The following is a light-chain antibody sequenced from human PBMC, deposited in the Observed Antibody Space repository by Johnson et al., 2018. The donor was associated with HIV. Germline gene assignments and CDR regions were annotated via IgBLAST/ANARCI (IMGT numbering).Light chain of an antibody. CDR3: ATWDSNLSAYV. CDR1: SSNIGNNY. CDR2: DNN. J-gene: IGLJ1*01. V-gene: IGLV1-51*01. Sequence: QSILTQPPSVSVAPGQKVTISCSGSSSNIGNNYVSWYQQFPGTAPKLLIYDNNKRPSGIPDRFSGSKSGTSATLGITGLQTGDEADYYCATWDSNLSAYVFGTGTKVPAL.